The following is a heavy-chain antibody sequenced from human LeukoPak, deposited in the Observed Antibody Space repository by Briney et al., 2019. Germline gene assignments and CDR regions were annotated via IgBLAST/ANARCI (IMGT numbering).Heavy chain of an antibody. CDR2: INHSGST. Sequence: SETLSLTCTVSGGSISSSYYYWVWIRQPPGKGLEWIGEINHSGSTNYNPSLKSRVTISVDTSKNQFSLKLSSVTAADTAVYYCARGLAQWLVIPWFDPWGQGTLVTVSS. CDR1: GGSISSSYYY. CDR3: ARGLAQWLVIPWFDP. J-gene: IGHJ5*02. D-gene: IGHD6-19*01. V-gene: IGHV4-39*07.